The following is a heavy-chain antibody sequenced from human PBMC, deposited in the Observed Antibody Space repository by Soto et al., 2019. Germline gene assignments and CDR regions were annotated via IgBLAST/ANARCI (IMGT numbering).Heavy chain of an antibody. Sequence: PGESLKISCKTSGYSFTNCWIAWVRQMPGKGLEWMGIIYPDDSDTRYSPSFQCQVTISADKSISTAYLQWSTLKASDTAIYYCARLNHRQGLSPYWAQRTPVIVSA. CDR2: IYPDDSDT. CDR3: ARLNHRQGLSPY. V-gene: IGHV5-51*01. D-gene: IGHD3-16*02. J-gene: IGHJ4*02. CDR1: GYSFTNCW.